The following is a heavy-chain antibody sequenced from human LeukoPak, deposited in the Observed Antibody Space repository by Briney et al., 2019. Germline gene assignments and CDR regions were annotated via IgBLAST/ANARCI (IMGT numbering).Heavy chain of an antibody. Sequence: SETLSLTCTVSGGSISSGSYYWSWIRQPAGKGLEWIGRIYTSGSTNYNPSLKSRVTISVDTSKNQFSLKLSSVTAADTAVYYCARGDDYYGSGSFDPWGQGTLVTVSS. CDR1: GGSISSGSYY. V-gene: IGHV4-61*02. D-gene: IGHD3-10*01. J-gene: IGHJ5*02. CDR3: ARGDDYYGSGSFDP. CDR2: IYTSGST.